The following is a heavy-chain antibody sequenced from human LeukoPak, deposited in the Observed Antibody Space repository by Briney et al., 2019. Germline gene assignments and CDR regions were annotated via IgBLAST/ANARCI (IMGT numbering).Heavy chain of an antibody. CDR1: GGSISSYY. J-gene: IGHJ4*02. D-gene: IGHD3-10*01. CDR3: ARTSARGAQFDY. CDR2: IYSSGST. V-gene: IGHV4-4*07. Sequence: PSETLSLTCSVSGGSISSYYWSWIRQPAGKGLEWIGRIYSSGSTNYSPSLKTRVTMSLDTSKNQFSLNLTTVTAADTAVYYCARTSARGAQFDYWGQGTLVTVSS.